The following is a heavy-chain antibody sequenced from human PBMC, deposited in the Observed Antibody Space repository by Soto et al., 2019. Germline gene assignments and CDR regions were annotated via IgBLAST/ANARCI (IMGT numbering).Heavy chain of an antibody. Sequence: GGSLRLSCAASGLSFSGYWMHWVRQTPGKGLMWVSRINSDGESTSFGDSVKGRFTISRDEVKNTMYLEMNSLRVEDTAVYYCARDPDWGGYSWFDPWGQGTLVTVSS. J-gene: IGHJ5*02. CDR3: ARDPDWGGYSWFDP. D-gene: IGHD7-27*01. CDR2: INSDGEST. V-gene: IGHV3-74*01. CDR1: GLSFSGYW.